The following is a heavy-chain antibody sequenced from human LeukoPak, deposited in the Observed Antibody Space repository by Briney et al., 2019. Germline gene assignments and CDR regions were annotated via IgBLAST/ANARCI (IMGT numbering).Heavy chain of an antibody. CDR3: ARITMVRGVSGWFDP. D-gene: IGHD3-10*01. CDR2: ISGSGGST. J-gene: IGHJ5*02. CDR1: GFTFSSYA. Sequence: GGSLRLSCAASGFTFSSYAMSWVRQAPGKGLEWVSAISGSGGSTYYADSAKGRFTISRDNSKNTLYLQMNSLRAEDTAVYYCARITMVRGVSGWFDPWGQGTLVTVSS. V-gene: IGHV3-23*01.